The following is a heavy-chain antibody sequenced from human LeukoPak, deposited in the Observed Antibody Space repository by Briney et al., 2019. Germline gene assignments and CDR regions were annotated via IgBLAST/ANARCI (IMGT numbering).Heavy chain of an antibody. CDR1: GYTFTGYY. J-gene: IGHJ5*02. CDR3: ASSRASYDILTGYYTPNSWFDP. Sequence: ASVKVSCKASGYTFTGYYMHWVRQAPGQGLEWMGWINPNSGGTNYAQKFQGRVTMTRDTSISTAYMELSRLRSDDTAVYYCASSRASYDILTGYYTPNSWFDPWGQGTLVTVFS. V-gene: IGHV1-2*02. CDR2: INPNSGGT. D-gene: IGHD3-9*01.